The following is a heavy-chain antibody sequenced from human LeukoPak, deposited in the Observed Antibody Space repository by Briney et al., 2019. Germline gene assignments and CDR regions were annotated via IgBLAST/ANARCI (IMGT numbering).Heavy chain of an antibody. CDR1: GFTFTRYA. J-gene: IGHJ3*02. D-gene: IGHD3-22*01. Sequence: GGSLRLSCSASGFTFTRYAMTWVRQAPGKGLEWVSYISSSGSTIYYADSVKGRFTISRDNAKNSLYLQMNSLRAEDTAVYYCARDATNYYDSSGYVLSAFDIWGQGTMVTVSS. CDR2: ISSSGSTI. CDR3: ARDATNYYDSSGYVLSAFDI. V-gene: IGHV3-48*04.